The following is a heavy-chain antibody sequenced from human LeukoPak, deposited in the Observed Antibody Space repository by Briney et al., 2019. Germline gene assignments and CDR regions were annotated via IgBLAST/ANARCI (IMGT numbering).Heavy chain of an antibody. Sequence: ASVKVSCKASGYTFTSYGITWVRQAPGQGLEWMGWINPNSGGPNYAQKFQGRVTMTSDTSISTAYMELSRLTSDDTAVYYCARGKTDYYDSTAYRFDPWGQGTLVTVSS. J-gene: IGHJ5*02. V-gene: IGHV1-2*02. D-gene: IGHD3-22*01. CDR1: GYTFTSYG. CDR2: INPNSGGP. CDR3: ARGKTDYYDSTAYRFDP.